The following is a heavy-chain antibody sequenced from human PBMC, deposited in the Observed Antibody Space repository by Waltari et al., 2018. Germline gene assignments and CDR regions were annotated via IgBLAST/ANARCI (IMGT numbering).Heavy chain of an antibody. J-gene: IGHJ3*02. V-gene: IGHV4-59*01. CDR1: GGSISSYY. D-gene: IGHD3-22*01. Sequence: QVQLQESGPGLVKPSETLSLTCTVSGGSISSYYWSWIRQPPGKGLEWIGYIYYSGSTNYNPYLKSRVTISVDTSKNQFSLKLSSVTAADTAVYYCARSITMIVVAAAFDIWGQGTMVTVSS. CDR2: IYYSGST. CDR3: ARSITMIVVAAAFDI.